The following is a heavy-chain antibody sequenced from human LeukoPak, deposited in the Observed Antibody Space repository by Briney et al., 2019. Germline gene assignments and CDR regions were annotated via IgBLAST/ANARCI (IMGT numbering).Heavy chain of an antibody. D-gene: IGHD6-13*01. CDR1: GYTFTSYG. V-gene: IGHV1-18*01. J-gene: IGHJ6*02. CDR2: TSAYNGNT. CDR3: ARSAADTERDYYYYYGMDV. Sequence: GASVKVSCKASGYTFTSYGISWVRQAPGQGLEWMGWTSAYNGNTNYAQKLQGRVTMTTDTSTSTAYMELRSLRSDDTAVYYCARSAADTERDYYYYYGMDVWGQGTTVTVSS.